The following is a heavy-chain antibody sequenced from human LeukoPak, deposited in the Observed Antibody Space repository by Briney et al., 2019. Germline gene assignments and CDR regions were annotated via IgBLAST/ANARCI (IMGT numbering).Heavy chain of an antibody. CDR3: ATYDFWSGYGVGY. V-gene: IGHV3-23*01. Sequence: GGSLRLSCAASGFTFSSYALSWVRQAPGKGLEWVSAISGSGGSTYYADSVKGRFTISRDNSKNTLYLQMNSLRAEDTAVYYCATYDFWSGYGVGYWGQGTLVTVSS. CDR2: ISGSGGST. CDR1: GFTFSSYA. D-gene: IGHD3-3*01. J-gene: IGHJ4*02.